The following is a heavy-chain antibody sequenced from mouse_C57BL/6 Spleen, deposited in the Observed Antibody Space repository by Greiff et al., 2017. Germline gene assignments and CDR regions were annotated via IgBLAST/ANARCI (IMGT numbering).Heavy chain of an antibody. CDR1: GFTFSDYG. Sequence: VQLKESGGGLVKPGGSLKLSCAASGFTFSDYGMHWVRQAPEKGLEWVAYISSGSSTIYYADTVKGRFTISRDNAKTTLFLQMTSLRSEDTAMYYCARASLRDLLFDYWGQGTTLTVSS. D-gene: IGHD1-1*01. V-gene: IGHV5-17*01. CDR3: ARASLRDLLFDY. CDR2: ISSGSSTI. J-gene: IGHJ2*01.